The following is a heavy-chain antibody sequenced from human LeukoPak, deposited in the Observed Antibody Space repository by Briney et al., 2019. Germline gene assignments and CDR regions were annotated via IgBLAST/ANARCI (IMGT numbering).Heavy chain of an antibody. J-gene: IGHJ6*02. CDR3: ARRSDIVVVPAANGYYYCGMDV. CDR1: GYSFTSYW. D-gene: IGHD2-2*01. CDR2: IYPGDSDT. V-gene: IGHV5-51*01. Sequence: GESLKISCKGSGYSFTSYWVGWVRQMPGKGLEWMGIIYPGDSDTRYSPSFQGQVTISADKSISTAYLQWSSLKASDTAMYYCARRSDIVVVPAANGYYYCGMDVWGQGTTVTVSS.